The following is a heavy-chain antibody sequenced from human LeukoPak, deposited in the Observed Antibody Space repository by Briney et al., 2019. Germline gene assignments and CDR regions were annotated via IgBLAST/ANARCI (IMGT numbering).Heavy chain of an antibody. D-gene: IGHD5-12*01. CDR3: ASSRGYSGYDYYFDY. Sequence: GASVKVSCKDSGYTFTSYDINWVRQATGQGLEWMGWMNPNSGNTGYAQKFQGRVTMTRNTSISTAYMELSSLRSEDTAVYYCASSRGYSGYDYYFDYWGQGTLVTVSS. V-gene: IGHV1-8*01. CDR1: GYTFTSYD. J-gene: IGHJ4*02. CDR2: MNPNSGNT.